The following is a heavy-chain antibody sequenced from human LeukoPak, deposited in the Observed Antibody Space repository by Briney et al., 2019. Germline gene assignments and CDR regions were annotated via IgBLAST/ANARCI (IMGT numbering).Heavy chain of an antibody. D-gene: IGHD6-13*01. CDR1: GGTFSSYA. CDR3: ARSIAAAGDFGDY. CDR2: INPNSGGT. V-gene: IGHV1-2*06. J-gene: IGHJ4*02. Sequence: ASVKVSCKASGGTFSSYAISWVRQAPGQGLEWMGRINPNSGGTNYTQKFQGRVTMTRDTSISTAYMELSRLRSDDTAVYYCARSIAAAGDFGDYWGQGTLVTVSS.